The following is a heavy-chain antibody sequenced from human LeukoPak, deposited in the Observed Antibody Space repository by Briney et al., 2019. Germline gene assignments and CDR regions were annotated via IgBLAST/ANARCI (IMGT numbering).Heavy chain of an antibody. J-gene: IGHJ4*02. Sequence: PGGSLRLSCAASGFTFSSYWMHWVRQAPGKGLMWVSRINSDGSSTSYADSVKGRFAISRDNAKNTLYLQMNSLRAEDTAVYYCARGDRFDYWGQGTLVTVSS. V-gene: IGHV3-74*01. D-gene: IGHD2-21*01. CDR1: GFTFSSYW. CDR3: ARGDRFDY. CDR2: INSDGSST.